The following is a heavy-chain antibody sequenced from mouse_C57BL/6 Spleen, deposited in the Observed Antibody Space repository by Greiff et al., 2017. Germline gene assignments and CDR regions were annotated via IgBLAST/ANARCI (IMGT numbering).Heavy chain of an antibody. CDR1: GYTFTSYW. V-gene: IGHV1-53*01. CDR3: ARSRGYGSSYWYFDV. J-gene: IGHJ1*03. D-gene: IGHD1-1*01. Sequence: QVQLQQSGTELVKPGASVKLSCKASGYTFTSYWMHWVKQRPGQGLEWIGNINPSNGGTNYNEKFKSKATLTVDKSSSTAYMQLSSLTSEDSAVYYCARSRGYGSSYWYFDVWGTGTTVTVSS. CDR2: INPSNGGT.